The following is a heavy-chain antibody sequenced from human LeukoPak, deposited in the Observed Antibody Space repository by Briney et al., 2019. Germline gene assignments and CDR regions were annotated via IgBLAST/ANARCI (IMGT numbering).Heavy chain of an antibody. CDR2: IIPIFGTA. Sequence: SVKVSCKASGYTFTGYYMHWVRQAPGQGLEWMGGIIPIFGTANYAQKFQGRVTITADESTSTAYMELSSLRSEDTAVYYCARGLYYYDSSGYYDFDYWGQGTLVTVSS. D-gene: IGHD3-22*01. CDR1: GYTFTGYY. V-gene: IGHV1-69*13. CDR3: ARGLYYYDSSGYYDFDY. J-gene: IGHJ4*02.